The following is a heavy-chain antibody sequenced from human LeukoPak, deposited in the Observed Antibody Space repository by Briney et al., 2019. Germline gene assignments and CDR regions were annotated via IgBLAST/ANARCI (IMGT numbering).Heavy chain of an antibody. Sequence: GGSLRLSCAASGFTFSSYSMNWVRQTPGKELEWISYISSTSSTIYYADSVKGRFTISRDNAKNSLFLQTSSLRAEDTAVYYCARPDAYDMWGQGTMVTVSS. CDR1: GFTFSSYS. CDR3: ARPDAYDM. J-gene: IGHJ3*02. CDR2: ISSTSSTI. V-gene: IGHV3-48*01.